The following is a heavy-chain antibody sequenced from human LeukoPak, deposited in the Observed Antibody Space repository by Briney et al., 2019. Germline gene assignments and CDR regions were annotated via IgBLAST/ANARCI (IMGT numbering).Heavy chain of an antibody. V-gene: IGHV3-23*01. Sequence: GGSLRLSCAASGFSFSSYAMGWVPHAPGKGLEWVSGICGSGGSTYYADSVKGRFTISRDNSKNTLYLQMNSLRAEDTAVYYCAKTSASGYCSGGSCYTRYYYYGMDVWGQGTTVTVSS. CDR1: GFSFSSYA. J-gene: IGHJ6*02. CDR3: AKTSASGYCSGGSCYTRYYYYGMDV. CDR2: ICGSGGST. D-gene: IGHD2-15*01.